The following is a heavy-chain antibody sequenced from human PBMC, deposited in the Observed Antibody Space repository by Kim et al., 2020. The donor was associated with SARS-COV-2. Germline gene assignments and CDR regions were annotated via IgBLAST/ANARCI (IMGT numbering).Heavy chain of an antibody. V-gene: IGHV4-59*01. CDR2: IYYSGST. Sequence: SETLSLTCTVSGGSISSYYWSWIRQPPGKGLEWIGYIYYSGSTNYNPSLKSRVTISVDTSKNQFSLKLSSVTAADTAVYYCARAYYDILTGYHRTSFDAFDIWGQGTMVTVSS. CDR1: GGSISSYY. CDR3: ARAYYDILTGYHRTSFDAFDI. D-gene: IGHD3-9*01. J-gene: IGHJ3*02.